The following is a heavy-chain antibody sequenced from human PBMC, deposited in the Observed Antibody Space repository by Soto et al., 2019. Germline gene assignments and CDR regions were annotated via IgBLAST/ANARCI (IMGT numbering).Heavy chain of an antibody. CDR2: INHSGST. J-gene: IGHJ6*02. CDR3: ARGPRRYYYGSGSSYYYYYGMDV. D-gene: IGHD3-10*01. Sequence: PSETLSLTCAVYGGSFSGYYWSWIRQPPGKGLESIGEINHSGSTNYNPSLKSRVTISVDTSKNQFSLKLSSVTAADTAVYYCARGPRRYYYGSGSSYYYYYGMDVWGQGTPVTVYS. CDR1: GGSFSGYY. V-gene: IGHV4-34*01.